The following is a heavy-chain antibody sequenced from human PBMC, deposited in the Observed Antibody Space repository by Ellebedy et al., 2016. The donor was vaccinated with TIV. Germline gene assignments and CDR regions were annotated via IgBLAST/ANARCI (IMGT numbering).Heavy chain of an antibody. V-gene: IGHV3-23*01. CDR3: AKFPSVTTPGVDF. CDR1: GFTFSTYA. D-gene: IGHD4-17*01. Sequence: GESLKISCAASGFTFSTYALTWVRQAPGGGLEWVSAIGGSGGRANYADSVRGRFTISRDNSKSTLFLYMNNLRAEDTAVYYCAKFPSVTTPGVDFWGQGTLVTVSS. CDR2: IGGSGGRA. J-gene: IGHJ4*02.